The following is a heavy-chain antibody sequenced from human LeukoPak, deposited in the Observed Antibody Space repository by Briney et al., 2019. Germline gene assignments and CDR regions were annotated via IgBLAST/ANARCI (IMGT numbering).Heavy chain of an antibody. CDR3: ARLYSYGYVVAFDI. D-gene: IGHD5-18*01. J-gene: IGHJ3*02. Sequence: LRLSCAASGFTVSSNYMSWIRQPPGKGLEWIGYIYYSGSTYYNPSLKSRVTISVDTSKNQFSLKLSSVTAADTAVYYCARLYSYGYVVAFDIWGQGTMVTVSS. CDR2: IYYSGST. CDR1: GFTVSSNY. V-gene: IGHV4-30-4*08.